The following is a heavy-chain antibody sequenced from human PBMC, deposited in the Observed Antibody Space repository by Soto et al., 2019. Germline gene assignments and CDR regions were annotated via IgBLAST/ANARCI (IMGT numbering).Heavy chain of an antibody. CDR3: TSYRDYGGNGPSMNYYGIDV. V-gene: IGHV3-73*01. CDR2: IRSKANSYAT. Sequence: EVQLVESGGGLVQPGGSLKLSCAASGFTFSGSAMHWVRQASGKGLEWVGRIRSKANSYATAYAASEKGRFTISRDDSKSTANLQMNSPKTEEAAVYYGTSYRDYGGNGPSMNYYGIDVWGQGTPVTVSS. D-gene: IGHD4-17*01. CDR1: GFTFSGSA. J-gene: IGHJ6*02.